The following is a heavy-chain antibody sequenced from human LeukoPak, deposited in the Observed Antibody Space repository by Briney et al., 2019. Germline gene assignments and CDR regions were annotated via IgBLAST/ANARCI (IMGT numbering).Heavy chain of an antibody. J-gene: IGHJ5*02. CDR1: GFMFSSYW. V-gene: IGHV3-74*01. D-gene: IGHD3-10*01. CDR3: TREYFGKFDP. CDR2: INSDGNST. Sequence: PGGSLRLSCAASGFMFSSYWIHWVRQAPGKGLVWVSRINSDGNSTNYADSVKGRFTISRDNAKKTVYLQMNSLRAEDTAVYYCTREYFGKFDPWGQGTLATVSS.